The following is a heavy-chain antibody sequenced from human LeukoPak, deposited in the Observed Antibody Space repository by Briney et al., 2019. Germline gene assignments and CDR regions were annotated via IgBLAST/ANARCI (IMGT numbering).Heavy chain of an antibody. V-gene: IGHV3-30-3*01. J-gene: IGHJ4*02. CDR2: ISYDGSNK. Sequence: GRSLRLSCAASGFTFSSYAMHWVRQAPGKGLEWVAVISYDGSNKYYADSVKGRFTISRDNSKNTLYLQMNSLRAEDTAVYYCAKDLELAPFDYWGQGTLVTVSS. CDR1: GFTFSSYA. D-gene: IGHD1-26*01. CDR3: AKDLELAPFDY.